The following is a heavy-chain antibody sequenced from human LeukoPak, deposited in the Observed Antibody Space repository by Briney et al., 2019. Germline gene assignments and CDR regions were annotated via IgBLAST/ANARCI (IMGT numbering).Heavy chain of an antibody. CDR3: ARDAFIAGDNWFDP. D-gene: IGHD6-13*01. CDR1: GGSFSGYY. Sequence: SETLSLTCAVYGGSFSGYYWSWIRQPPGKGLEWIGEINHSGSTNYNPSLKSRVTISVDTSKNLFSLKLSSVTAADTAVYYCARDAFIAGDNWFDPWGQGTLVTVSS. J-gene: IGHJ5*02. CDR2: INHSGST. V-gene: IGHV4-34*01.